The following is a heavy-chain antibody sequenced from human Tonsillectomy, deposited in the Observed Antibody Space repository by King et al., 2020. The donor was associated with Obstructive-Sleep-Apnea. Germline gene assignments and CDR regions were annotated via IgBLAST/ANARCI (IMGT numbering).Heavy chain of an antibody. CDR3: ARGVGYCSGGSCYSNYYYGMDV. CDR1: GGTFSSYA. V-gene: IGHV1-69*04. Sequence: QLVQSGAEVKKPGSSVKVSCKASGGTFSSYAISWVRQAPGQGLEWMGRIIPILGIANYAQKFQGRVTITADKSTSTAYMELSSLRSEDTAVYYCARGVGYCSGGSCYSNYYYGMDVWGQGTTVTVSS. D-gene: IGHD2-15*01. CDR2: IIPILGIA. J-gene: IGHJ6*02.